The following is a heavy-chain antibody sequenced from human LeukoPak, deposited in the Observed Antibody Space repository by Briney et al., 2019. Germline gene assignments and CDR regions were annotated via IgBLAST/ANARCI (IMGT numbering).Heavy chain of an antibody. Sequence: PGGSLRLSCAASGFRFSSYGMHWVRQAPGKGLEWVAVIWYDGSNKYYADSVRGRFTISRDNSKNTLYLQMNSLRAEDTAVYYCARDQYDFSVFRYYAMDVWGQGTTVTVSS. CDR1: GFRFSSYG. J-gene: IGHJ6*02. V-gene: IGHV3-33*08. CDR2: IWYDGSNK. D-gene: IGHD3-3*01. CDR3: ARDQYDFSVFRYYAMDV.